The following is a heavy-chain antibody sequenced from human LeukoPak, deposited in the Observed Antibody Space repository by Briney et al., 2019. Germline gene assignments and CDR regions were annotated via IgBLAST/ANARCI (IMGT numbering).Heavy chain of an antibody. J-gene: IGHJ5*02. Sequence: SETLSLTCTVSGGSISSSSYYWGWIRQPPGKGLEWIGSIYYSGSTYYNPSLKSRVTISVDTSKNQFSLKLSSVTAADTAVYYCAADSGTYYRLYWFDPWGQGTLVTVSS. CDR1: GGSISSSSYY. D-gene: IGHD1-26*01. CDR3: AADSGTYYRLYWFDP. CDR2: IYYSGST. V-gene: IGHV4-39*07.